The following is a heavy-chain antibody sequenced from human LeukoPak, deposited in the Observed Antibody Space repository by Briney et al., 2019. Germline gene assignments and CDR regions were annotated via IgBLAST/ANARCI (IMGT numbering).Heavy chain of an antibody. V-gene: IGHV4-39*07. CDR2: IYYSGST. Sequence: SETLSLTCTVSGGSISSSSYYWGWLRQPPGKGLEWIGSIYYSGSTYYNPSLKSRVTISVDTSKNQFYLKLNSVTAADTAVYYCARDAEFCSGGSCYPWGQGTLVTVSS. CDR1: GGSISSSSYY. CDR3: ARDAEFCSGGSCYP. J-gene: IGHJ5*02. D-gene: IGHD2-15*01.